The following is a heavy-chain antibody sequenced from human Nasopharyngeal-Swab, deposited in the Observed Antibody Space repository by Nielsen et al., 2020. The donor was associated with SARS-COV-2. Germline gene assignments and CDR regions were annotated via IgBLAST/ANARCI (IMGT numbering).Heavy chain of an antibody. V-gene: IGHV4-59*12. CDR2: IHYSGST. CDR3: AKEGATGWFDP. CDR1: GGAIRTSY. J-gene: IGHJ5*02. Sequence: SETLSLTCTVSGGAIRTSYWNWIRQTPGKRLEWIGYIHYSGSTNYNPSLKSRVTISIDTSKNQVSLKLSSVTAADTAVYYCAKEGATGWFDPWGQGTLVTVSS.